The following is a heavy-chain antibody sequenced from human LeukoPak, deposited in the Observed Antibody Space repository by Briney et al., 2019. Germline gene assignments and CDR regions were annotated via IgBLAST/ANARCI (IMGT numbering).Heavy chain of an antibody. J-gene: IGHJ1*01. V-gene: IGHV3-21*04. CDR3: ARDGHYDILTGYFQD. Sequence: PGGSLRLSCAASGFTFSSYSMNWVRQAPGKGLEWVSSISSSSSYIYYADSVKGRFTISRDNAKNSLYLQMNSLRAEDTAVYYCARDGHYDILTGYFQDWGQGTLVTVSS. D-gene: IGHD3-9*01. CDR1: GFTFSSYS. CDR2: ISSSSSYI.